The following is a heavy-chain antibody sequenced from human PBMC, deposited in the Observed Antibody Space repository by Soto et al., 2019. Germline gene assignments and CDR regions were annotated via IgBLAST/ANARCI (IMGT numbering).Heavy chain of an antibody. CDR3: AKNPGRDITWGGTAVAGYYYMDA. CDR2: IRGSGGST. J-gene: IGHJ6*03. D-gene: IGHD6-19*01. V-gene: IGHV3-23*01. Sequence: EVQLLESGGGLVQPGGSLRLSCAASGFTFSSYAMRWVRQAPGKGLEWVAAIRGSGGSTYYADSVKGRFTISRDKSKNPLYLQKNSLRAEDTAVYYCAKNPGRDITWGGTAVAGYYYMDAWGKGTTVTVSS. CDR1: GFTFSSYA.